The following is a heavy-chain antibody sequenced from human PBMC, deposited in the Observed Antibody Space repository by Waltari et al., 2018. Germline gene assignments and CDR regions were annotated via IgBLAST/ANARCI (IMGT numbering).Heavy chain of an antibody. CDR3: AKGSWVTTSRYYGMDV. CDR1: GFTFSSYD. J-gene: IGHJ6*02. CDR2: ISYEGSKK. Sequence: QVQLVESGGGVVQPGRSLKLSCAASGFTFSSYDMHWVRQAPGKGLEWVAIISYEGSKKFYADSVKGRFTISRDNSKNTLYVQMNSLRDEDTAVYYCAKGSWVTTSRYYGMDVWGQGTTVTVSS. D-gene: IGHD4-17*01. V-gene: IGHV3-30*18.